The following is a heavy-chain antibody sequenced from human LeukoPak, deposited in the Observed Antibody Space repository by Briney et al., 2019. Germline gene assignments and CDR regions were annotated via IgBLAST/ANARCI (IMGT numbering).Heavy chain of an antibody. V-gene: IGHV1-18*01. Sequence: GASVKVSCKASGYTFTSYGISWVRQAPGQGLEWMGWISAYNGNTNYAQKLQGRVPMTTDTSTSTACMELRSLRSDDTAVYYCARDRVFADYYDSSGYYDYWGQGTLVTVSS. CDR3: ARDRVFADYYDSSGYYDY. J-gene: IGHJ4*02. CDR2: ISAYNGNT. D-gene: IGHD3-22*01. CDR1: GYTFTSYG.